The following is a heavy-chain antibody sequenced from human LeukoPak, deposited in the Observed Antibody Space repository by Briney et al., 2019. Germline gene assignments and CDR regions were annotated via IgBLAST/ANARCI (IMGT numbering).Heavy chain of an antibody. D-gene: IGHD3-22*01. V-gene: IGHV1-2*02. CDR2: INPNSGGT. CDR3: ARARRFYYYDSSGFPDY. J-gene: IGHJ4*02. Sequence: ASVKVSCKASGYTFTGYYMHWVRQAPGQGLEWMGWINPNSGGTNYAQKFQGRVTMTRDTSISTAYMELSRLRSDDTAVYYCARARRFYYYDSSGFPDYWGQGTLVTVSS. CDR1: GYTFTGYY.